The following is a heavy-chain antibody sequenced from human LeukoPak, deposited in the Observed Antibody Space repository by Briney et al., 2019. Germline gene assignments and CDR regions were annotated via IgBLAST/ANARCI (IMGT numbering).Heavy chain of an antibody. D-gene: IGHD3-9*01. CDR3: RRGSLTGYYMGDAFDI. CDR1: GGSISSNIW. V-gene: IGHV4-4*02. Sequence: PSGTLSLTCAVSGGSISSNIWWTWARQPPGKGLEWIGEIFHSGSPNYTPSLKSRVTISVDKSKNQFSLKLSSVTAADTAVYYCRRGSLTGYYMGDAFDIWGQGTMVTVSS. J-gene: IGHJ3*02. CDR2: IFHSGSP.